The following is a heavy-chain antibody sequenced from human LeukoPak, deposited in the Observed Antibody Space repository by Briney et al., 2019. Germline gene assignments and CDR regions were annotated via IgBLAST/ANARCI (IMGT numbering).Heavy chain of an antibody. J-gene: IGHJ6*03. CDR3: ARTTEGYAGGPGYSYYYYMDV. CDR2: MNPNSGNT. CDR1: GYTFTSYD. V-gene: IGHV1-8*03. D-gene: IGHD5-12*01. Sequence: GASVKVSCKASGYTFTSYDINWVRQATGQGLEWMGWMNPNSGNTGYAQKFQGRVTITRNTSISTAYMELSSLRSEDTAVYYCARTTEGYAGGPGYSYYYYMDVWGKGTTVTISS.